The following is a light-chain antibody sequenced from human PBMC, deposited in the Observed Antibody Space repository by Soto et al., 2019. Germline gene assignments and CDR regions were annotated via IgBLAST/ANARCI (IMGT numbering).Light chain of an antibody. CDR1: QDIGND. J-gene: IGKJ1*01. V-gene: IGKV1-6*01. CDR2: AAS. CDR3: LQDHDDSWA. Sequence: IQMTQSPSSLSASVGDRITITCRASQDIGNDLGWYQQKPGKAPKVLIYAASNLHSGVPSRFSGSRSGADFTLTISGLQPEDFATYYCLQDHDDSWAFGQGTKVDIK.